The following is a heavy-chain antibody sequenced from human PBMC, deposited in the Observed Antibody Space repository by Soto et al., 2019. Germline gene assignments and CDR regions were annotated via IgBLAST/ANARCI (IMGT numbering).Heavy chain of an antibody. J-gene: IGHJ3*02. CDR3: ARRYHDSSGYHTWNDAFDI. V-gene: IGHV5-10-1*01. D-gene: IGHD3-22*01. CDR2: IDPSDSYT. Sequence: GESLKISCKGSGYSFTSYWISWVRQMPGKGLEWMGRIDPSDSYTNYSPSFQGHVTISADKSISTAYLQWSSLKASVTAMYYCARRYHDSSGYHTWNDAFDIWGQGTMVTVSS. CDR1: GYSFTSYW.